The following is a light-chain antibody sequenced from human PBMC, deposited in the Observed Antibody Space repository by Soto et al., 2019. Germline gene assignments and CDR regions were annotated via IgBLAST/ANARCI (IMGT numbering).Light chain of an antibody. CDR3: QQFRNWPWT. Sequence: EIVMTQSPATLSVSPGERATLSCTASHYIYSNVAWFQQRPGQAPRLLIHGGSIRATGIPARISGSGSGTEFTLTISSLQSEDFAVYYCQQFRNWPWTFGQGTKVDIK. CDR1: HYIYSN. CDR2: GGS. J-gene: IGKJ1*01. V-gene: IGKV3D-15*01.